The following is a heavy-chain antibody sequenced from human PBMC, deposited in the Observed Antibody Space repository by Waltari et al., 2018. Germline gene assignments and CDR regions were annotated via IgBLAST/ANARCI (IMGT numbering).Heavy chain of an antibody. CDR3: ARGYSSSSGLFFLGWYY. Sequence: SYDINWVRQATGQGLEWMGWMNPNSGNTGYAQKFQGRVTITRNTSISTAYMELSSLRSEDTAVYYCARGYSSSSGLFFLGWYYWGQGTLVTVSS. J-gene: IGHJ4*02. D-gene: IGHD6-6*01. V-gene: IGHV1-8*03. CDR1: SYD. CDR2: MNPNSGNT.